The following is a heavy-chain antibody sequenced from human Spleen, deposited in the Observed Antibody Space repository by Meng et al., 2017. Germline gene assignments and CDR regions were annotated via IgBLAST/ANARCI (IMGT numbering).Heavy chain of an antibody. CDR1: GGSFSGYY. V-gene: IGHV4-34*01. J-gene: IGHJ6*02. Sequence: SETLSLTCAVYGGSFSGYYWNWIRQPPGKGLEGIGEINHSGSTNYNPSLKSRVTISVDTSKNQFSLKLSSVTAADTAVYYCARSRKYGSGSYPHYYGMDVWGQGTTVTVSS. CDR2: INHSGST. CDR3: ARSRKYGSGSYPHYYGMDV. D-gene: IGHD3-10*01.